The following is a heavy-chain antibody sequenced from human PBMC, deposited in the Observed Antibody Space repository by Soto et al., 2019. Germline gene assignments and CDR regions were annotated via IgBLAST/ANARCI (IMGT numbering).Heavy chain of an antibody. J-gene: IGHJ6*02. CDR1: GFTFSSYG. Sequence: GGSLRLSCAASGFTFSSYGMHWVRQAPGKGLEWVAVIWYDGSNKYYADSVKGRFTISRDNSKNTLYLQMNSLRAEDTAVYYCARDLGPPLSTQYYYGMDVWGQGTTVTVSS. CDR3: ARDLGPPLSTQYYYGMDV. D-gene: IGHD2-2*01. V-gene: IGHV3-33*01. CDR2: IWYDGSNK.